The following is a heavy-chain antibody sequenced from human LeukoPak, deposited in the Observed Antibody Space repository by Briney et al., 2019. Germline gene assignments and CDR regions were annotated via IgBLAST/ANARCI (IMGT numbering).Heavy chain of an antibody. J-gene: IGHJ4*02. CDR1: GYTLTELS. D-gene: IGHD6-13*01. V-gene: IGHV1-24*01. Sequence: ASVKVSCKVSGYTLTELSMHWVRQAPGKGLEWMGGFDPEDGETIYAQKFQGRVTMTEDTSTDTAYMELSSLRSEDTAVHYCATALYSSSSPPWLGDYWGQGTLVTVSS. CDR2: FDPEDGET. CDR3: ATALYSSSSPPWLGDY.